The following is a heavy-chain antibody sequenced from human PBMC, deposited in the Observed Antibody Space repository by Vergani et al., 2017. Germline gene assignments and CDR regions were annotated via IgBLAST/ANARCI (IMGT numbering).Heavy chain of an antibody. CDR3: ARGGVWFGETDY. CDR1: GGSISSYY. V-gene: IGHV4-59*01. CDR2: SYYSGST. J-gene: IGHJ4*02. D-gene: IGHD3-10*01. Sequence: QVQLQESGPGLVKPSETLSLTCTVSGGSISSYYWSWIRQPPGKGLEWIGYSYYSGSTNYNPSLKSRVTISVDTSKNQFSLKLSSVTAADTAVYYCARGGVWFGETDYWGQGTLVTVSS.